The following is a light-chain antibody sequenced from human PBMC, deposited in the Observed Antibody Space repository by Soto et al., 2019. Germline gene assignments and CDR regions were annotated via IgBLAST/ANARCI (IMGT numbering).Light chain of an antibody. CDR1: SSNIGAGYD. Sequence: QSVLTQPPSVSGAPGQRVTISGTGSSSNIGAGYDVHWYQQLPGTAPKLLIYGNSNRPSGVPDRFSGSKSGTSASLAITGLQAEDEADYYCQFYDSRLSGYVVFGGGTKLTVL. V-gene: IGLV1-40*01. J-gene: IGLJ2*01. CDR2: GNS. CDR3: QFYDSRLSGYVV.